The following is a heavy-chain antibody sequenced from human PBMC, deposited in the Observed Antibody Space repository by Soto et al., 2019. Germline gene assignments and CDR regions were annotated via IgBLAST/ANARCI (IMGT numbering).Heavy chain of an antibody. V-gene: IGHV4-39*01. CDR1: GGSISSSSYY. CDR3: ARQPTTGDTDLWFDP. Sequence: SETLSLTCTVSGGSISSSSYYWGWIRQPPGKGLEWIGSIYYSGSTFYNPSLASRVSVSVDTSKNEFSLKLRSVTAADTSVYYCARQPTTGDTDLWFDPWGQGTLVTVSS. CDR2: IYYSGST. D-gene: IGHD2-21*01. J-gene: IGHJ5*02.